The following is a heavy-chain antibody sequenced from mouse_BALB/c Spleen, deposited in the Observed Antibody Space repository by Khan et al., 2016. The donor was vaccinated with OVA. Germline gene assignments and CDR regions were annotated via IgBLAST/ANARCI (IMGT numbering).Heavy chain of an antibody. CDR2: IFPCSGTT. D-gene: IGHD1-1*01. J-gene: IGHJ3*01. Sequence: QVQLQQSGPELVKPGASLKVSCKASGYPFTDYFICWLKQSTRQGLEWIGDIFPCSGTTYYNQKFKDKATLTADTSSNTAYLQLSSLTSEYSAVYFRARGGYTVFAYWGQGTLVTVSA. CDR3: ARGGYTVFAY. V-gene: IGHV1-77*01. CDR1: GYPFTDYF.